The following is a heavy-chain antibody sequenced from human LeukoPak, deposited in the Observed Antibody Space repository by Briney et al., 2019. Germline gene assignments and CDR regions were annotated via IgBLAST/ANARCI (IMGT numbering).Heavy chain of an antibody. J-gene: IGHJ4*02. V-gene: IGHV4-30-2*02. CDR3: ARTSGYPYADY. CDR1: GGSISSGSYS. CDR2: IYHSGST. D-gene: IGHD3-22*01. Sequence: SETLSLTCSVSGGSISSGSYSWNWIRQPPGKGLEWIGYIYHSGSTYYNPSLKSRVTISVARSENQFSLKLSSVTAADTAVYYCARTSGYPYADYWGQGTLVTVSS.